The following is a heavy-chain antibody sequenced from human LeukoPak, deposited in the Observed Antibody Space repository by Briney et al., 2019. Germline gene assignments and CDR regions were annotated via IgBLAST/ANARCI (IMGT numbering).Heavy chain of an antibody. V-gene: IGHV1-69*04. J-gene: IGHJ4*02. Sequence: PVKASCKASGGTFSSYAISWVRQAPGQGLEWMGRIIPIFGIANYAQKFQGRVTITADKSTSTAYMELSSLRSEDAAVYYCARGSTTVTTTFDYWGQGTLVTVSS. D-gene: IGHD4-17*01. CDR3: ARGSTTVTTTFDY. CDR2: IIPIFGIA. CDR1: GGTFSSYA.